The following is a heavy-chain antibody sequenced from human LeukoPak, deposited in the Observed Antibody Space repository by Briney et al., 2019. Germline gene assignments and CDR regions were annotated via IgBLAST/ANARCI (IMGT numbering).Heavy chain of an antibody. J-gene: IGHJ4*02. Sequence: GGSLRLSCAASGFTFSNYWMGWVRQAPGKGLEWVANIKEDGSAKYYVDSVNGRFTISRDNAKNSLYLRMNSLRAEDTAAYYCYGAVGGDDFDSWGQGTLVTVS. CDR3: YGAVGGDDFDS. CDR1: GFTFSNYW. D-gene: IGHD6-19*01. CDR2: IKEDGSAK. V-gene: IGHV3-7*01.